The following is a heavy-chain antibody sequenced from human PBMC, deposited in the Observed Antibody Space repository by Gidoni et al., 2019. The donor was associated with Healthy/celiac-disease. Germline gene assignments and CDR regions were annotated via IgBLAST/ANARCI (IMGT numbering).Heavy chain of an antibody. D-gene: IGHD4-17*01. J-gene: IGHJ3*02. Sequence: EVQLLESGGGLVQPGGSLRLSCAASGFTFSSYAMSWVRQAPGKGLEWVSAISGSGGSTYYADSVKGRFTISRDNSKNTLYLQMNSLRAEDTAVYYCAKVKRITTVAYDAFDIWGQGTMVTVSS. CDR3: AKVKRITTVAYDAFDI. V-gene: IGHV3-23*01. CDR2: ISGSGGST. CDR1: GFTFSSYA.